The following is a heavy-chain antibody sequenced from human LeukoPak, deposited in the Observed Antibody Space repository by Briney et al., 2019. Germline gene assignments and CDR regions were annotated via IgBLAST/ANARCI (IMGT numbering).Heavy chain of an antibody. J-gene: IGHJ4*02. CDR3: GGGFDSRKMAY. D-gene: IGHD5-24*01. V-gene: IGHV4-31*03. Sequence: SETLSLTCTVSGGSISSDDYYWSWIRQYPGKDLEWIGCIYFRGSTSYNPSLESRVTISPDTSKNQFSLKLSSVTAADTAVYYGGGGFDSRKMAYWGQGTLVTVSS. CDR2: IYFRGST. CDR1: GGSISSDDYY.